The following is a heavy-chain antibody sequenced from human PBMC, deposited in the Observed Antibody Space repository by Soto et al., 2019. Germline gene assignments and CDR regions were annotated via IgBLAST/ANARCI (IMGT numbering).Heavy chain of an antibody. D-gene: IGHD2-21*02. V-gene: IGHV4-31*03. CDR3: GRVCGGDCHHGMDV. J-gene: IGHJ6*02. CDR1: GGSISSGGYY. CDR2: IYYSGST. Sequence: QVQLQESGPGLVKPSQTLSLTCTVSGGSISSGGYYWSWIRQHPGKGLEWIGYIYYSGSTYYNPSLKSRVTITVDTYKNQFPPKVSSVTAADTAVYYWGRVCGGDCHHGMDVWGQGTTVTVSS.